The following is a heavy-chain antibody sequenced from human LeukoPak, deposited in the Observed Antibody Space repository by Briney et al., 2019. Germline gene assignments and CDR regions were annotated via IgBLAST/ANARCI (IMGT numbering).Heavy chain of an antibody. J-gene: IGHJ4*02. V-gene: IGHV3-53*01. D-gene: IGHD4-11*01. CDR1: GFSVTSSY. Sequence: GGSLRLSCAASGFSVTSSYMSWVRQAPGKGLEWVSCIYSGDGGSTYYAASVKGRFTISRDNSKNTLYLQMNSLRVEDTAVYYCARDGVDYTFDDWGQGTLVTVSS. CDR3: ARDGVDYTFDD. CDR2: IYSGDGGST.